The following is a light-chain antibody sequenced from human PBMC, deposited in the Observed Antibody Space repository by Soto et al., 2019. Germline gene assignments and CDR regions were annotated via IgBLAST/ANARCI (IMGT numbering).Light chain of an antibody. CDR2: WAS. CDR1: QSVLYSPSNRNF. CDR3: QQYYNTPPWT. J-gene: IGKJ1*01. Sequence: DIVMTQSPDSLAVSLGERATINCKSSQSVLYSPSNRNFLAWYQQKPGQPPKLLIHWASTRESGVPDRFSGSGSGTSFTLTISSLQAEDVALYYCQQYYNTPPWTFGQGTRVEIK. V-gene: IGKV4-1*01.